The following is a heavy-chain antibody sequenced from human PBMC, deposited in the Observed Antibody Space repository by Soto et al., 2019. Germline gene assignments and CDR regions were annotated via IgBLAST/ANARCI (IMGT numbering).Heavy chain of an antibody. CDR3: ARRAGYYYFDY. J-gene: IGHJ4*02. D-gene: IGHD3-16*01. CDR2: IYPGDSDT. CDR1: GYSFSNYW. V-gene: IGHV5-51*01. Sequence: GESLKISCKGSGYSFSNYWIGWVRQMPGKGLGWMGIIYPGDSDTRYSPSFQGQVTLSADKSISTAYLQWSSLKASDTAMFYCARRAGYYYFDYWGQGTLVTVSS.